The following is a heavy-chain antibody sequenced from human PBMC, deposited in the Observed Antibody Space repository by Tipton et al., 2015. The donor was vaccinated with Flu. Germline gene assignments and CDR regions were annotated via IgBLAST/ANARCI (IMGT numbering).Heavy chain of an antibody. J-gene: IGHJ2*01. D-gene: IGHD2-8*02. CDR2: IIPIFGTA. CDR1: GGTFSSYA. CDR3: ARTETGGTPRRWYFDL. Sequence: QLMQSGAEVKKPGSSVKVSCKASGGTFSSYAISWVRQAPGQGLEWMGGIIPIFGTANYAQKFQGRVTITADESTSTAYMELSSLRSEDAAVYYCARTETGGTPRRWYFDLWGRGTLVTVSS. V-gene: IGHV1-69*01.